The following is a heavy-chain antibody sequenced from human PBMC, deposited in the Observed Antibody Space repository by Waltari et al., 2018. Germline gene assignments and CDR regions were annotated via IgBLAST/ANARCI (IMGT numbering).Heavy chain of an antibody. CDR2: IACSRST. CDR3: CRLWRKSGYRFDR. D-gene: IGHD5-12*01. Sequence: GRIRQSAGKWLGCIGSIACSRSTYYNPTLEGPVTISGDSAKERFSLTLSSVTAAYTVVYYCCRLWRKSGYRFDRWGQGTLFTVSS. V-gene: IGHV4-39*01. J-gene: IGHJ5*02.